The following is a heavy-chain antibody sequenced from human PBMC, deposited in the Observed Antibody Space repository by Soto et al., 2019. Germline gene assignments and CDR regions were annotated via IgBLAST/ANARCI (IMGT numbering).Heavy chain of an antibody. J-gene: IGHJ6*02. V-gene: IGHV3-23*01. D-gene: IGHD1-1*01. CDR1: GFTFSSYA. Sequence: GGSLRLSCAASGFTFSSYAMSWVRQAPGKGLEWVSAISGSGGSTYYADSVKGRFTISRDNSKNTLYLQMNSLRAEDTAVYYCAKSRQLDPIGYYYYGMDVWGQGTTVTVSS. CDR3: AKSRQLDPIGYYYYGMDV. CDR2: ISGSGGST.